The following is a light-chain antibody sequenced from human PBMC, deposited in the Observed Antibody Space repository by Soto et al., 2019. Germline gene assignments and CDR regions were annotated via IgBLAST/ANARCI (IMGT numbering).Light chain of an antibody. CDR2: GAS. Sequence: EIVLTQSPGTLSLSPGERATLSCRASQSVSSSYLAWYQQKPGQAPRLLIYGASSRATGIPDRFSGSGSGTDFTLTISRLEPEDFAVYYCQQYGSSPRVFGQGTKLEIK. J-gene: IGKJ2*01. CDR1: QSVSSSY. V-gene: IGKV3-20*01. CDR3: QQYGSSPRV.